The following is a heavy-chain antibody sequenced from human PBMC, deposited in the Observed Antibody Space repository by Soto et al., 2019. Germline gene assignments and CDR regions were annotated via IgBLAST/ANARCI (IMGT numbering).Heavy chain of an antibody. CDR1: GFTFSTYG. J-gene: IGHJ4*02. CDR3: AKFGGGPYSSSSYYYFDY. D-gene: IGHD6-13*01. V-gene: IGHV3-30*18. Sequence: QVQLVESGGGVVQPGRSLRLSCAASGFTFSTYGMHWVRQAPGKGLEWVAVISYDGSNKYYADSVKGRFTISRDNSKNTLYLQMNSPRAEDTAVYYCAKFGGGPYSSSSYYYFDYWGQGTLVTVSS. CDR2: ISYDGSNK.